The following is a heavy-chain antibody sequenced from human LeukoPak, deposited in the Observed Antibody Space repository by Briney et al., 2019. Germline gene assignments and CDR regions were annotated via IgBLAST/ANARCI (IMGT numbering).Heavy chain of an antibody. CDR3: ARFWHSSGPY. CDR2: IDHSRST. J-gene: IGHJ4*02. CDR1: GYSIGSGFY. V-gene: IGHV4-38-2*02. Sequence: SPSETLSLTCTVSGYSIGSGFYWGWIPQPPGKGLEWIWSIDHSRSTYYNPSLKSRVTISVDTSNNQFSLRLSSVTAADTAVYYCARFWHSSGPYWGQGTLVTVSS. D-gene: IGHD3-22*01.